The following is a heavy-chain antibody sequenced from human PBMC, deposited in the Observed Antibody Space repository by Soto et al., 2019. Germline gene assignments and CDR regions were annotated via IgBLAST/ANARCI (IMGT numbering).Heavy chain of an antibody. CDR1: GDSFTSYW. CDR2: IYPGDSDT. D-gene: IGHD1-26*01. V-gene: IGHV5-51*01. J-gene: IGHJ6*01. Sequence: GESLKISCKGSGDSFTSYWIGWGRQMPGKGLEWMGIIYPGDSDTRYSPSFQGQVTISADKSISTAYLQWSSLKASDTAMYYCATSYGARVGYYGLSGWGQGTTITVYS. CDR3: ATSYGARVGYYGLSG.